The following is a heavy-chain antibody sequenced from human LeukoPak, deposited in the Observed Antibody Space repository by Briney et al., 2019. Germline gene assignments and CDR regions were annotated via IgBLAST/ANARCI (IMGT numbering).Heavy chain of an antibody. Sequence: SETLSLTCTVSGGSISSGDYYWSWIRQPPGKGLEWIGEINHSGSTNYNPSLKSRVTISVDTSKNQFSLKLSSVTAADTAVYYCAHYYYYYMDVWGKGTTVTVSS. V-gene: IGHV4-39*07. J-gene: IGHJ6*03. CDR3: AHYYYYYMDV. CDR1: GGSISSGDYY. CDR2: INHSGST.